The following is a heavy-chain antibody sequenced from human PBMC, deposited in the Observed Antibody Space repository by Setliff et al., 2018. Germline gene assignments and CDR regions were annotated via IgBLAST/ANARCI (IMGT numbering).Heavy chain of an antibody. D-gene: IGHD2-15*01. CDR1: GGTFSSYA. Sequence: SVKVSCKASGGTFSSYAISWVRQAPGQGLEWMGGIIPIFGTANYAQKSQGRVTITTDESTSTAYMELSSLRSEDTAVYYCARGGNPPYDAFDIWGQGTMVTVSS. J-gene: IGHJ3*02. CDR3: ARGGNPPYDAFDI. CDR2: IIPIFGTA. V-gene: IGHV1-69*05.